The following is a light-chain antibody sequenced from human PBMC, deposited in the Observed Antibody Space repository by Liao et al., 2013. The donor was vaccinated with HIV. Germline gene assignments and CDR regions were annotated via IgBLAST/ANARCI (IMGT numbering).Light chain of an antibody. CDR1: NIGTKS. V-gene: IGLV3-21*01. Sequence: SYELTQPPSVSVAPGKTARITCGGNNIGTKSVHWYQQKPGQAPVLVIFYDNDRPSGIPERFSGSNSGHTATLTISGTQTIDEADYYCQTWDSRTYVFGTGTKVTVL. J-gene: IGLJ1*01. CDR2: YDN. CDR3: QTWDSRTYV.